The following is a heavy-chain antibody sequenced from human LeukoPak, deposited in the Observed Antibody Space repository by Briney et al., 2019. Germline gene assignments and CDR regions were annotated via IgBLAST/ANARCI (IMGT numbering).Heavy chain of an antibody. D-gene: IGHD5-18*01. CDR3: ASTVGTAMVNY. J-gene: IGHJ4*02. CDR1: VGSISSSSYY. Sequence: PSETLSLTCTVSVGSISSSSYYWGWIRHPPGKGLEWIGSIYYSGSTYYNPSLKSRVTISVDTSKNQFSLKLSSVTAADTAVYYCASTVGTAMVNYWGQGTLVTVSS. V-gene: IGHV4-39*01. CDR2: IYYSGST.